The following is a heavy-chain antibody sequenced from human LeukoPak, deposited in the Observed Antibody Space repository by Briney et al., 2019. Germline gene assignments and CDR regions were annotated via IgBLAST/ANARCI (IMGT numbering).Heavy chain of an antibody. CDR3: ARAKFYSNPIPFDY. V-gene: IGHV3-23*01. D-gene: IGHD4-11*01. CDR1: GFTFSSYA. J-gene: IGHJ4*02. CDR2: ISGSGGST. Sequence: PGGSLRLSCAASGFTFSSYAMSWVRQAPGKGLEWVSAISGSGGSTYYADSVKGRFTISRDNSKNSLYLQMNSLRAEDTAVYYCARAKFYSNPIPFDYWGQGTLVTVSS.